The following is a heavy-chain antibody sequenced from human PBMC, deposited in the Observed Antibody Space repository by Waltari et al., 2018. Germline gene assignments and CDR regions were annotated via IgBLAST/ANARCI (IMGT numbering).Heavy chain of an antibody. D-gene: IGHD5-18*01. CDR2: INHSGST. CDR1: GGSFSGYY. J-gene: IGHJ3*02. V-gene: IGHV4-34*01. CDR3: ARGPDTAMVTDAFDI. Sequence: QVQLQQWGAGLLKPSETLSLTCAVYGGSFSGYYWSWIRQPPGKGLEWIGEINHSGSTNYNQSLKSRVTISVDTSKNQFSLKLSSVTAADTAVYYCARGPDTAMVTDAFDIWGQGTMVTVSS.